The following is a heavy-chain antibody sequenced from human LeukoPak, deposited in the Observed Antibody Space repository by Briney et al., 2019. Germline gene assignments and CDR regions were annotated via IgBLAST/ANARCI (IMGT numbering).Heavy chain of an antibody. J-gene: IGHJ4*02. Sequence: GGSLRLSCAASGFIFSSYGMQWVRQAPGKGLEWVAVTWYDGSNKYYADAVKGRFTISRDNSKNTLYLQMNSLRAEDTAVYFCARDHGDYSGKDYWGQGTLVTVSS. V-gene: IGHV3-33*01. CDR2: TWYDGSNK. CDR3: ARDHGDYSGKDY. CDR1: GFIFSSYG. D-gene: IGHD4-17*01.